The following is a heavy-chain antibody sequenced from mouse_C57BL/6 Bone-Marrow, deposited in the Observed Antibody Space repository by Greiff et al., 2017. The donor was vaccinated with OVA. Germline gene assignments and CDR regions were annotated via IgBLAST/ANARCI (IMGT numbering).Heavy chain of an antibody. CDR1: GYTFTDYE. V-gene: IGHV1-15*01. CDR3: TRKQLRLVFAY. Sequence: QVHVKQSGAELVRPGASVTLSCKASGYTFTDYEMHWVKQTPVHGLEWIGAIDPDTGGTAYNQKFKGKAILTADKSSSTAYMELRSLTSEDSAVYYCTRKQLRLVFAYWGQGTLVTVSA. J-gene: IGHJ3*01. CDR2: IDPDTGGT. D-gene: IGHD3-2*02.